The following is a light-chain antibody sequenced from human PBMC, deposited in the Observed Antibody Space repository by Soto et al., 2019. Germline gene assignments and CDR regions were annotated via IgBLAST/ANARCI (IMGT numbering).Light chain of an antibody. CDR3: QQLHTYPHT. J-gene: IGKJ2*01. V-gene: IGKV1-9*01. CDR1: QGINSY. CDR2: ATF. Sequence: IQLTQSPSSLSASVGDRVTITCRASQGINSYLAWYQQKPGEAPKLLIYATFTLQSGVPSRFSGSGFVTDFTLTISSLQPEDFATYYCQQLHTYPHTFGQGTKLEI.